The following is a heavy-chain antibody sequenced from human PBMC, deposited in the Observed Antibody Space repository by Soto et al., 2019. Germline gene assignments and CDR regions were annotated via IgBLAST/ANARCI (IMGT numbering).Heavy chain of an antibody. CDR3: AREGPDPWFDP. Sequence: QVQLVQSGAEVRKPGASVKVSCKASGYSFTGYFIHWVRQAPGQGLEWMGWINPNTGVTNYAQRFKGRVTMTRDTSITTAYVELTSLTSDDTAVYYCAREGPDPWFDPWGQGTLVTVSS. CDR2: INPNTGVT. CDR1: GYSFTGYF. J-gene: IGHJ5*02. V-gene: IGHV1-2*02.